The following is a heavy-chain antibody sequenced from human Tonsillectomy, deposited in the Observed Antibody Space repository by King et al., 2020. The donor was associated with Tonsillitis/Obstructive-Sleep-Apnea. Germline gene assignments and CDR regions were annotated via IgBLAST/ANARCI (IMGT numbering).Heavy chain of an antibody. Sequence: QLQESGPGLVKPSETLSLTCTVSGGSISSSSYYWGWIRQPPGKGLEWIGSIYYSGSTYHNPSLKSRITISVDTSKNQFSLKVRSVTAADTAMYYCARLYSRDYFDYWGQGTLVTVSS. D-gene: IGHD2-15*01. CDR3: ARLYSRDYFDY. J-gene: IGHJ4*02. V-gene: IGHV4-39*01. CDR2: IYYSGST. CDR1: GGSISSSSYY.